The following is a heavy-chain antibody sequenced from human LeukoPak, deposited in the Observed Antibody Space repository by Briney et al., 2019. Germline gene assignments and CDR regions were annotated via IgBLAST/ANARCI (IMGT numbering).Heavy chain of an antibody. J-gene: IGHJ3*02. CDR3: EKDHRGAFDI. CDR2: ISGSGGST. Sequence: PGGSLRLSCATSGFTFSNYAMSWVRQAPGKGLEWVSAISGSGGSTYYADSVKGRFTISRDNSKNTLYLQMNSLRAEDTAIYYCEKDHRGAFDIWGQGTMVTVSS. D-gene: IGHD6-25*01. CDR1: GFTFSNYA. V-gene: IGHV3-23*01.